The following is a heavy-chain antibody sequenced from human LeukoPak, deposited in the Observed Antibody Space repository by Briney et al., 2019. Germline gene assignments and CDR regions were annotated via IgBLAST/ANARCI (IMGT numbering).Heavy chain of an antibody. CDR2: INPKRGGT. J-gene: IGHJ4*02. Sequence: ASVTVSCKASGYTFTGYYIHWVRQAPGQGLEWMGWINPKRGGTNYAQKFQGRVTMTRDTSISTAYMELSRLRSDDTAVYYCARYGDCSNGVCYFDNWGQGTLVTVSS. D-gene: IGHD2-8*01. CDR3: ARYGDCSNGVCYFDN. V-gene: IGHV1-2*02. CDR1: GYTFTGYY.